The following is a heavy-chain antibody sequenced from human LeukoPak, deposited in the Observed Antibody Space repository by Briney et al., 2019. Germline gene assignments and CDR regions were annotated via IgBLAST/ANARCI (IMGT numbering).Heavy chain of an antibody. Sequence: SQTLSLTCAVSGGSISSGGYYWSWIRQHPGKGLEWIGYIYYSGSTYYNPSLKSRVTISVDTSKNQFSLKLSSVTAADTAVYYCAREGTAMVTSTGFDYWGQGTLVTVSS. D-gene: IGHD5-18*01. CDR2: IYYSGST. CDR1: GGSISSGGYY. V-gene: IGHV4-31*11. J-gene: IGHJ4*02. CDR3: AREGTAMVTSTGFDY.